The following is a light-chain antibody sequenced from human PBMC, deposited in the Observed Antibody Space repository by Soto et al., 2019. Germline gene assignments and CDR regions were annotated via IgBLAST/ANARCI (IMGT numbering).Light chain of an antibody. CDR1: SSNIGSNI. Sequence: QSVLTQPPSASGTPGQRVTISCSGSSSNIGSNILNWYRQVPGTAPKLLIYNNVHRPSGVPDRFSGSKSGASGSLAISGLELEDEAEYYGSAWDGSLNGLVFGGGTKLTVL. CDR2: NNV. CDR3: SAWDGSLNGLV. V-gene: IGLV1-44*01. J-gene: IGLJ3*02.